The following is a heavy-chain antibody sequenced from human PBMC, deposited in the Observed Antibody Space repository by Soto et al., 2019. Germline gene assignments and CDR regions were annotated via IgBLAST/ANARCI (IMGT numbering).Heavy chain of an antibody. Sequence: AETLFLTCTFSGSSINYGVYYWAWVRQPPGKGLECIGSVYYSGYAYYQSSLKSRATISVDTSTNKSSLKLSSVTAADTAIYYCARLPGGAPHASFDYWGQGTLVTVSS. J-gene: IGHJ4*01. CDR1: GSSINYGVYY. CDR3: ARLPGGAPHASFDY. D-gene: IGHD1-26*01. CDR2: VYYSGYA. V-gene: IGHV4-39*01.